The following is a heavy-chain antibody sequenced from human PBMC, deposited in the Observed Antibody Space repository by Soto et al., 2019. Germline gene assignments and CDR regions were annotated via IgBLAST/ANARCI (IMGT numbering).Heavy chain of an antibody. CDR2: ISFNGNT. Sequence: QLQLQESGPGLVKPSETLSLTCNVSGVSISATSYYWGWIRQPPGKGLEWIGTISFNGNTFYNPSLKSRLTISVDTSKNQFSLRLTSVTAADTAVYYCARQGSYWGQGTLVAVSS. V-gene: IGHV4-39*01. J-gene: IGHJ4*02. CDR1: GVSISATSYY. CDR3: ARQGSY.